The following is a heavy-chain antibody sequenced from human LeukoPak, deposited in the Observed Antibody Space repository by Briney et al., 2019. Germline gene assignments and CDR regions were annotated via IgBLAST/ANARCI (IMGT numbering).Heavy chain of an antibody. Sequence: GGSLRLSCAASGFTFSSYAMSWVRQAPGKGLEWVSAISGSGGRTYYAHSVQGRFTIPRDNSKNTLYLQMNSLRAEVTAVYYCAKDREITMIVVDGVAFDIWGQGTMVTVSS. J-gene: IGHJ3*02. CDR3: AKDREITMIVVDGVAFDI. CDR1: GFTFSSYA. CDR2: ISGSGGRT. V-gene: IGHV3-23*01. D-gene: IGHD3-22*01.